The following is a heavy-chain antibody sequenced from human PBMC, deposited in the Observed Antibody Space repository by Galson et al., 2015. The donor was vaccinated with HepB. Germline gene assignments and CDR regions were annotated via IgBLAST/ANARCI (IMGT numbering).Heavy chain of an antibody. Sequence: SLRLSCAASGFTFSDYYMSWIRQAPGKGLEWVSYISSSSSYTNYADSVKGRFTISRDNAKNSLYLQMNSLRAEDTAVYYCARGRRAAAGFPYYYYGMDVWGQGTTVTVSS. D-gene: IGHD6-13*01. CDR1: GFTFSDYY. CDR2: ISSSSSYT. CDR3: ARGRRAAAGFPYYYYGMDV. J-gene: IGHJ6*02. V-gene: IGHV3-11*03.